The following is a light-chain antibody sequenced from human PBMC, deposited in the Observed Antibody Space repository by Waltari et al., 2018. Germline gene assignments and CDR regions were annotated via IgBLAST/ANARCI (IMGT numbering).Light chain of an antibody. CDR1: VLAKKY. CDR3: YSAADNKMI. J-gene: IGLJ2*01. V-gene: IGLV3-27*01. CDR2: KDS. Sequence: SYDLPQPSSVSVSPGQTATITCSGDVLAKKYGRWFNKKPGQAPLLVIYKDSQRPSGIPERLSGTASGTTITLTISGAQAEDEADYYCYSAADNKMIFGGGTKLTVL.